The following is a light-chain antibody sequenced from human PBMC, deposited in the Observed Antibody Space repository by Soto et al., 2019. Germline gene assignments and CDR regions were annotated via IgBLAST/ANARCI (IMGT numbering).Light chain of an antibody. Sequence: QSALTQPPSASGSPGQSVAISCTGTACDIGGYTFVSWYQQHPGKAPKLLIYDVNKRPSGVPDRFSGSKSGNTASLTVSWLQAEDEADYYCSAHGGTNPYVFGTGTKLTVL. V-gene: IGLV2-8*01. CDR2: DVN. J-gene: IGLJ1*01. CDR3: SAHGGTNPYV. CDR1: ACDIGGYTF.